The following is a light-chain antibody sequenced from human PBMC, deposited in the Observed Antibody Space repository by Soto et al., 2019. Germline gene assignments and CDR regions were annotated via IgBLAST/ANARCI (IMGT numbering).Light chain of an antibody. CDR1: QSXLNSNGXXY. Sequence: DIVMTQSPLSLPVTPGEPASISCRSSQSXLNSNGXXYLDWYLQKPGQSPQLLIYLGSNRASGVPDRFSGSGSGTDFTLKISXVXAXXXXXXXXXXALTAPPTFGQGTKVEIK. J-gene: IGKJ1*01. CDR3: XXALTAPPT. CDR2: LGS. V-gene: IGKV2-28*01.